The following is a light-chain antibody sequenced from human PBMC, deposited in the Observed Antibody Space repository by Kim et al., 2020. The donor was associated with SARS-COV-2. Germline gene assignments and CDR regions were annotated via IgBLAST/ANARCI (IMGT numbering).Light chain of an antibody. J-gene: IGLJ3*02. V-gene: IGLV7-46*01. CDR3: LLSLSDAPPK. Sequence: QAVVTQESSLTVSPGGTVTLTCGSSTGIVTSGHYPYWFQQKPGQAPRTLVYHTTNKHSWTPARFSGSLLGGKAALTLSGALPEDEADYYCLLSLSDAPPKFGGGTQLTVL. CDR2: HTT. CDR1: TGIVTSGHY.